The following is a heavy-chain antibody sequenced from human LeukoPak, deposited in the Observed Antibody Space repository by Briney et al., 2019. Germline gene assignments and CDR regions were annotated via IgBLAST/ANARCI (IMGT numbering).Heavy chain of an antibody. J-gene: IGHJ4*02. Sequence: QLWGSLRLSCAASGITFSSYAMSWVRQAPGKGLEWVSAISGSGGSTYYADSVKGRFTISRDNSKNTLYLQMNSLRAEDTAVYYCAKDSSYDSSGYYYRSLGGFDYWGQGTLVTVSS. CDR3: AKDSSYDSSGYYYRSLGGFDY. CDR1: GITFSSYA. CDR2: ISGSGGST. D-gene: IGHD3-22*01. V-gene: IGHV3-23*01.